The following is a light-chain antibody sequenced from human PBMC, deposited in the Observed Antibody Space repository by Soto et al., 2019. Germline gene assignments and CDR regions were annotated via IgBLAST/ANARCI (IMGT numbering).Light chain of an antibody. CDR2: GAS. V-gene: IGKV3-20*01. J-gene: IGKJ1*01. Sequence: EFVLTQSPGTLSLSPGERATLSCRASQSVSSTYLAWYQQKPGQAPRLLIYGASTRATGIPDRFSGSGSGTDFTLTISRLEPEDFAVYYCQQWGSSSWTFGQGTKVDIK. CDR1: QSVSSTY. CDR3: QQWGSSSWT.